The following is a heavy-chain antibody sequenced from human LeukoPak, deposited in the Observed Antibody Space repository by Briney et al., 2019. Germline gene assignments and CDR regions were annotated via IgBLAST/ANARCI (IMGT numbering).Heavy chain of an antibody. Sequence: PGTSVKVSCKASGFTFTSSAMQWVRQARGQRLEWIGWIVVGSGNTNYAQKFQERVTITRDMSTSTAYMELSSLRSEDTAVYYCAAQTFTIFGVAINGYFDPLGAFDIWGQGTMVTVSS. CDR2: IVVGSGNT. CDR3: AAQTFTIFGVAINGYFDPLGAFDI. D-gene: IGHD3-3*01. J-gene: IGHJ3*02. V-gene: IGHV1-58*02. CDR1: GFTFTSSA.